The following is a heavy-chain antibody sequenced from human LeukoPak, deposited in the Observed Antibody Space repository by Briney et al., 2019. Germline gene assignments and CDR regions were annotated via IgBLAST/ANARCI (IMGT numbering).Heavy chain of an antibody. V-gene: IGHV3-7*01. J-gene: IGHJ4*02. CDR2: IKQDGSEK. Sequence: GGSLRLSCAASGFTFSSYWMSWVRQAPGKGLEWVANIKQDGSEKYCVDSVKGRFTISRDNAKNSLYLQMNSLRAEDTAVYYCARDSNYYDSSGYLYYFDYWGQGTLVTVSS. CDR3: ARDSNYYDSSGYLYYFDY. CDR1: GFTFSSYW. D-gene: IGHD3-22*01.